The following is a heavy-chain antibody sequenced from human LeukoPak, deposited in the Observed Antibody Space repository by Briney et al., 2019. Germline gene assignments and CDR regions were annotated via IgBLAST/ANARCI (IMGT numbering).Heavy chain of an antibody. Sequence: PSETLSLTCTVSGGSISSYYWSWIRQPPGKGLEWIGYIYYSGSTNYNPSLKSRVTISVDTSKNQFSLKLSSVTAADTAVYYCARDHYSNYVGLWFDPWGQGTLVTVSS. CDR3: ARDHYSNYVGLWFDP. D-gene: IGHD4-11*01. CDR2: IYYSGST. V-gene: IGHV4-59*01. CDR1: GGSISSYY. J-gene: IGHJ5*02.